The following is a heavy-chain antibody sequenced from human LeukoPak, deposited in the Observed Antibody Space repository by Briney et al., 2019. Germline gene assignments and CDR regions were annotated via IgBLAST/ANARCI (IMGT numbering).Heavy chain of an antibody. V-gene: IGHV4-59*01. CDR1: GGSISSYY. Sequence: SETLSLTCTVSGGSISSYYWSWIRQPPGKGLEWIGYIYYSGSTNYNPSLKSRVTISVDTSRNQFSLKLSSVTAADTAVCYCARGLGVAYYFDYWGQGTLVTVSS. CDR2: IYYSGST. J-gene: IGHJ4*02. CDR3: ARGLGVAYYFDY. D-gene: IGHD3-16*01.